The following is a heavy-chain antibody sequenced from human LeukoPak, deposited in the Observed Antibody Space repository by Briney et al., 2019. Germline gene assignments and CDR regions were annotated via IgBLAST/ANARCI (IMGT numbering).Heavy chain of an antibody. CDR1: GYSFTSYW. CDR3: ARQITIFEVVSAMDV. J-gene: IGHJ6*02. CDR2: IYPGDSDT. D-gene: IGHD3-3*01. V-gene: IGHV5-51*01. Sequence: GESLKISCKGSGYSFTSYWIGWVRQMPGKGLEWMGIIYPGDSDTRYSPSFQGQVTISADKSISTAYLQWSSLQASDTAIYYCARQITIFEVVSAMDVWGQGTTVTVSS.